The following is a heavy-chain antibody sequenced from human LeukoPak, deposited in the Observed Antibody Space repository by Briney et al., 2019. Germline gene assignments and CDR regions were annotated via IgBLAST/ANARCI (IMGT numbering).Heavy chain of an antibody. J-gene: IGHJ4*02. CDR3: ARDTFIYYVFWSGYCDNYFDY. Sequence: PSETLSLTCTVSGGSISRYYWSWIRQPPGKGLEWIGYIYYSGSTNYNPSLKSRVTISVDTSKNQFSLKLSSVTAADTAVYYCARDTFIYYVFWSGYCDNYFDYWGQGTLVTVSS. D-gene: IGHD3-3*01. CDR2: IYYSGST. V-gene: IGHV4-59*12. CDR1: GGSISRYY.